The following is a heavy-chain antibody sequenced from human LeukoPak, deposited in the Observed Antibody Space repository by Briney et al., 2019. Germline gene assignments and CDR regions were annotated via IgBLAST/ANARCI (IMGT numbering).Heavy chain of an antibody. J-gene: IGHJ5*02. D-gene: IGHD6-19*01. CDR2: IYYSGST. CDR3: ARLKVGAVAGWFDP. V-gene: IGHV4-59*08. CDR1: GGSISSYY. Sequence: KASETLSLTCTVSGGSISSYYWSWIRQPPGKGLEWIWYIYYSGSTNYNPSLKSRVTISVDTSKNQFSLELSSVTAADTAVYYCARLKVGAVAGWFDPWGQGTLVTVSS.